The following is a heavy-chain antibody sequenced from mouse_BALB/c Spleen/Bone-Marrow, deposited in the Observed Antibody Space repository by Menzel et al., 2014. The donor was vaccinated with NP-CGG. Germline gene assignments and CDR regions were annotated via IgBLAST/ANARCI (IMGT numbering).Heavy chain of an antibody. J-gene: IGHJ4*01. CDR3: ASPYGYEDYSAMDY. D-gene: IGHD1-2*01. CDR1: GYTFTSYW. CDR2: INPSTGYT. V-gene: IGHV1-7*01. Sequence: QVQLQQPGAELAKPGASVKMSCKASGYTFTSYWMHWVKQRPGQVLEWIGYINPSTGYTEYNLKFKDKATLTADKSSSTAYIQLSSLTSEDSAVYYCASPYGYEDYSAMDYWGQGTSVTVPS.